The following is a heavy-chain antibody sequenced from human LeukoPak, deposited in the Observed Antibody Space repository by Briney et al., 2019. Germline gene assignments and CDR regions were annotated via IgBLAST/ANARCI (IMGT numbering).Heavy chain of an antibody. CDR3: ARVATSDAFDI. V-gene: IGHV3-21*01. Sequence: GGSLRLSCAASGFTFSIFWMSWVRQAPGKGLEWVSSISSSSSYIYYADSVKGRFTISRDNAKNSLYLQMNSLRAEDTAVYYCARVATSDAFDIWGQGTMVTVSS. J-gene: IGHJ3*02. CDR2: ISSSSSYI. CDR1: GFTFSIFW. D-gene: IGHD1-14*01.